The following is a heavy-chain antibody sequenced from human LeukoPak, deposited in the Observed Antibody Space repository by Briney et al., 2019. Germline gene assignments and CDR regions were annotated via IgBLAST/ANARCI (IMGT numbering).Heavy chain of an antibody. V-gene: IGHV4-59*01. J-gene: IGHJ5*02. Sequence: SETLSLTCSVSAASISDYYWSWIRLPPGKGLEWIGYIYYSGTTNYNPSLKSRVTISKDPSKNQISLKLTSVTHADTAVYYCARGSNWFDPWGQESWSPSPQ. D-gene: IGHD6-6*01. CDR1: AASISDYY. CDR3: ARGSNWFDP. CDR2: IYYSGTT.